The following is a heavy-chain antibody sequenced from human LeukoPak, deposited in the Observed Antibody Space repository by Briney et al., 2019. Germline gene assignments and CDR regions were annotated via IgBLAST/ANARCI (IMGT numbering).Heavy chain of an antibody. V-gene: IGHV1-2*02. CDR3: ARSLGDHFDY. CDR1: GYTYTGYY. CDR2: INPNSGGT. Sequence: GASVTVSCKASGYTYTGYYMHWVRHAPGQGLEWMGWINPNSGGTNYAQKFQGRVTMTRDTSISTAYMELSRLRSDDTAVYYCARSLGDHFDYWGQGTLVTVSS. D-gene: IGHD3-10*01. J-gene: IGHJ4*02.